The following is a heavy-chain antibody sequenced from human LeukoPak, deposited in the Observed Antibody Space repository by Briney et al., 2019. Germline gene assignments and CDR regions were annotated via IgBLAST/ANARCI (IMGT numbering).Heavy chain of an antibody. D-gene: IGHD3-16*01. J-gene: IGHJ6*03. V-gene: IGHV3-30*18. CDR1: GFTFSSYS. Sequence: GGSLRLSCAASGFTFSSYSMNWVRQAPGKGLEWVAVISYDGSNKYYADSVKGRFTISRDNSKNTLYLQMNSLRAEDTAVYYCAKSRVWSPAMAAHYYMDVWGKGTTVTVSS. CDR3: AKSRVWSPAMAAHYYMDV. CDR2: ISYDGSNK.